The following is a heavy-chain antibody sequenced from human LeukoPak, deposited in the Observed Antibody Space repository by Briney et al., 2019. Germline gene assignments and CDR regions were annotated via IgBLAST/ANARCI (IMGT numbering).Heavy chain of an antibody. J-gene: IGHJ6*03. CDR3: ARDLATTVTTYYYYYMDV. V-gene: IGHV1-18*01. D-gene: IGHD4-17*01. Sequence: ASVKVSCKAPGYTLTSYGISWVRQAPGQGLEWMGWISAYNGNTNYAQKLQGRVTMTTDTSTSTAYMELRSLRSDDTAVYYCARDLATTVTTYYYYYMDVWGKGTTVTVSS. CDR2: ISAYNGNT. CDR1: GYTLTSYG.